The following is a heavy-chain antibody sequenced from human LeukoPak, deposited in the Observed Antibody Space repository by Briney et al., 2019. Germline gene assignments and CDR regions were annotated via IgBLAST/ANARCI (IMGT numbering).Heavy chain of an antibody. J-gene: IGHJ4*02. CDR1: GYSFPSYA. D-gene: IGHD2-15*01. V-gene: IGHV3-23*01. CDR3: ARAWSYFDY. Sequence: GGSLRLSCAVSGYSFPSYAISCVRQAPGKGLEWVSAISASGSDAYYADSVKGRFTISRDNSKKTVYLQMNSLRAEDTAVYFCARAWSYFDYCGQGALFTVSS. CDR2: ISASGSDA.